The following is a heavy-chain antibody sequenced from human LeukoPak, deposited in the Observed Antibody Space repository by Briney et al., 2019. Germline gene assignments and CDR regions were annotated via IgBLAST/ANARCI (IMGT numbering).Heavy chain of an antibody. CDR1: GFTFSSYA. Sequence: PGGSLRLSCAASGFTFSSYAIHWVRQAPGKGLEWVAVISYDGSNKYYADSVKGRFTISRDNSKNTLYLQMNSLRAEDTAVYYCARAPHYSNYGPYYYGMDVWGQGTTVTVSS. D-gene: IGHD4-11*01. J-gene: IGHJ6*02. CDR3: ARAPHYSNYGPYYYGMDV. V-gene: IGHV3-30-3*01. CDR2: ISYDGSNK.